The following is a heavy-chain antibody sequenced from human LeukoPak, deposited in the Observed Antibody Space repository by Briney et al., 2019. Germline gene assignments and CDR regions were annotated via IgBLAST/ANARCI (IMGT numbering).Heavy chain of an antibody. V-gene: IGHV4-39*07. CDR3: ASLTTADAFDI. J-gene: IGHJ3*02. Sequence: SETLFLKGTGTRGSIISGNFYWACIRQPPGKGLEWIGSIYYSGSTYYNPSLKSRVTISVDTSKNQFSLKLSSVTAADTAVFYCASLTTADAFDIWGQGTMVTVSS. CDR2: IYYSGST. D-gene: IGHD3-22*01. CDR1: RGSIISGNFY.